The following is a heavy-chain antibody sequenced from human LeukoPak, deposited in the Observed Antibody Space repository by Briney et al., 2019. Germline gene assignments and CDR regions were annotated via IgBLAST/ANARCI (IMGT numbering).Heavy chain of an antibody. CDR3: ARGQVPAARGYNWFDP. Sequence: AETLSLTCAVYGWSFNDYYWTWIRQPPGKGLEWIGEINARGDTNYNPSLKSRVTISVDTSKKQFSLRLTSMIAADTALYYCARGQVPAARGYNWFDPWGQGTLVTVSS. J-gene: IGHJ5*02. CDR1: GWSFNDYY. V-gene: IGHV4-34*01. D-gene: IGHD2-2*01. CDR2: INARGDT.